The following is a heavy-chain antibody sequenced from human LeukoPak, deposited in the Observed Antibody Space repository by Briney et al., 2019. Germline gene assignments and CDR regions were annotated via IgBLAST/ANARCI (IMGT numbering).Heavy chain of an antibody. CDR2: VNADNSNT. V-gene: IGHV1-3*03. Sequence: ASVKVSCKASGFPFTSYAIHWVRQAPGQRLEWMGWVNADNSNTKYSQEFQGRVTITRDTSASTAYMDLNSLRSEDMAVYYCAKSGGYDLWEVLGYFDYWGQGTLVTVSS. CDR1: GFPFTSYA. D-gene: IGHD5-12*01. J-gene: IGHJ4*02. CDR3: AKSGGYDLWEVLGYFDY.